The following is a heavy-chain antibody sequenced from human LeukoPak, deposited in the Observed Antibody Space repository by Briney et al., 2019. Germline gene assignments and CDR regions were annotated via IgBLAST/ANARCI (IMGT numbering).Heavy chain of an antibody. Sequence: SQTLSLTCTVSGGSISSGSYYWSWIRQPPGKGLEWIGRIYTSGSTNYNPSLKSRVTISVDTSKNQFSLKLSSVTAADTAVHYCAGEDIYDYVWGSYRLHWGQGTLVTVSS. J-gene: IGHJ4*02. D-gene: IGHD3-16*02. CDR3: AGEDIYDYVWGSYRLH. CDR2: IYTSGST. CDR1: GGSISSGSYY. V-gene: IGHV4-61*02.